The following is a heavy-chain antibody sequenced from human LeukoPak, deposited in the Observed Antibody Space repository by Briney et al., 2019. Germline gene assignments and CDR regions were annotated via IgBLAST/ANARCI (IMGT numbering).Heavy chain of an antibody. J-gene: IGHJ5*02. CDR3: TRWNSNWFDP. CDR1: GFTFSTYG. D-gene: IGHD1-7*01. CDR2: IWYDGSKT. Sequence: RGSLRLSCAASGFTFSTYGMHWVRQAPGKGLEWVAVIWYDGSKTYYVDSVKGRFSISRDNSKNTLYLQMNSLRAEDTALYYYTRWNSNWFDPWGQGTLVTVSS. V-gene: IGHV3-33*01.